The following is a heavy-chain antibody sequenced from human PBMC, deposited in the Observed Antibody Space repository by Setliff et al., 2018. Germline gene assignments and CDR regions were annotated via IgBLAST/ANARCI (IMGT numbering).Heavy chain of an antibody. V-gene: IGHV4-38-2*02. CDR1: GSAISSGHY. CDR2: FRPSGKT. D-gene: IGHD4-17*01. J-gene: IGHJ3*01. CDR3: VRDAGDGYGVDAYAGGGFDF. Sequence: PSETLSLTCAVSGSAISSGHYWGWIRQPPGKGLEWIGSFRPSGKTYYNPSLNSRVTISVDTSKKQFYLKVTSVTAADTAVYYCVRDAGDGYGVDAYAGGGFDFWGQGTMVTVSS.